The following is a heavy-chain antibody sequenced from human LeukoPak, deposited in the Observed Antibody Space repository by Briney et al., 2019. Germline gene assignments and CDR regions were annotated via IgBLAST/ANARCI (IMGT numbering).Heavy chain of an antibody. Sequence: SETLSLTCAVYGGSFSGYYWSWIRQPPGKGLEWIGEINHSGSTNYNPSLKSRVTISVDTSKNQFSLKLSSVTAADTAVYYCARGRSTYYGILTGCLFDYWAREPWSPSPQ. CDR3: ARGRSTYYGILTGCLFDY. V-gene: IGHV4-34*01. J-gene: IGHJ4*02. CDR2: INHSGST. CDR1: GGSFSGYY. D-gene: IGHD3-9*01.